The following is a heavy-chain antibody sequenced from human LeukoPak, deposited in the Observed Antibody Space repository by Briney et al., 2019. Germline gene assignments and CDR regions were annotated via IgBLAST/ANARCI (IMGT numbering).Heavy chain of an antibody. D-gene: IGHD2-2*01. V-gene: IGHV3-30*04. CDR2: ISYDGSNK. CDR3: ARQLGYCSSTSCTWGGYYLDY. J-gene: IGHJ4*02. CDR1: GFTFSSYA. Sequence: GGSLRLSCAASGFTFSSYAMHWVRQAPGKGLEWVAVISYDGSNKYYADSVKGRFTISRDNSKNTLYLQMNSLRAEDTAVYYCARQLGYCSSTSCTWGGYYLDYWGQGTLVTVSS.